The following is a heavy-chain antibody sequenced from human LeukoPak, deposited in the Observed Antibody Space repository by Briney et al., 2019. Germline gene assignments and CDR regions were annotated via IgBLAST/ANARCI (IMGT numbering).Heavy chain of an antibody. V-gene: IGHV1-2*06. CDR2: INPNSGGT. D-gene: IGHD3-22*01. CDR3: ACLKSGYHYYYGMDV. J-gene: IGHJ6*02. CDR1: GYTLTGYY. Sequence: EASVKVSCKASGYTLTGYYMHWVRQAPGQGLEWMGRINPNSGGTNYAQKFQGRVTMTRDTSISTAYMELSRLRSDDTAVYYCACLKSGYHYYYGMDVWGQGTTVTVSS.